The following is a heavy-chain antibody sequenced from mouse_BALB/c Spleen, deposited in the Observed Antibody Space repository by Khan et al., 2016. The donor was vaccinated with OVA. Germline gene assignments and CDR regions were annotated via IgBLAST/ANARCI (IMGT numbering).Heavy chain of an antibody. J-gene: IGHJ2*01. CDR3: TRDRIDY. V-gene: IGHV1-7*01. CDR1: GYTFTTYW. Sequence: VKLLESGAELAKPGASVKMSCKASGYTFTTYWMHWVNQRPGQGLEWIGYIIPTSGYTDYNEKFKDRATLSADKSSSTAYMQLSSLTSEDSAVYYCTRDRIDYWGQGTTLTVSS. CDR2: IIPTSGYT.